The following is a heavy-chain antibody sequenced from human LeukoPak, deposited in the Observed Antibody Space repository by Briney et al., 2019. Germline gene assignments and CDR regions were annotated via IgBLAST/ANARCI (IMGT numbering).Heavy chain of an antibody. CDR3: ASDLWGVGPSLVGYYFDH. CDR1: GYTFTAYY. J-gene: IGHJ4*02. D-gene: IGHD1-26*01. CDR2: INPNSGGT. Sequence: ASVKVSCYASGYTFTAYYMHWLRQAPGQGLEWMGWINPNSGGTNYAQNFQGRVTMTRDTSTSTAYMELSRLRSDDTAVYYCASDLWGVGPSLVGYYFDHWGQGTLVTVSS. V-gene: IGHV1-2*02.